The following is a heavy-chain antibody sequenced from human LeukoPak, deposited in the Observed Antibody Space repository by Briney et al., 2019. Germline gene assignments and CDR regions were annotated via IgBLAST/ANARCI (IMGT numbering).Heavy chain of an antibody. CDR1: GFTFSGSA. CDR2: IRSKANSYAT. V-gene: IGHV3-73*01. D-gene: IGHD6-19*01. CDR3: TIAVAGMVIDY. Sequence: GGSLKLSCAASGFTFSGSAMHWVRQASGKGLEWVGRIRSKANSYATAYAASVKGRFAIPRDDSKNTAYLQMNSLKTEDTAVYYCTIAVAGMVIDYWGQGTLVTVSS. J-gene: IGHJ4*02.